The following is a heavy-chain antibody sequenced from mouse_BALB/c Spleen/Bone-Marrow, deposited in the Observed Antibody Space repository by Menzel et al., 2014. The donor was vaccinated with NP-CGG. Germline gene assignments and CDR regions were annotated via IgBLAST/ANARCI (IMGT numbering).Heavy chain of an antibody. V-gene: IGHV14-3*02. J-gene: IGHJ3*01. CDR2: IDPANGNT. D-gene: IGHD2-3*01. Sequence: VQLQQSGAELVKPGASVKLSCTASGFNIKDTYMHWVKQRPEQGLEWIGRIDPANGNTKYDPKFQSKATITPDTSSNTAYLQLSSLTSEDTAVYYCARSLYDGYFSWFAYWGQGTLVTVSA. CDR1: GFNIKDTY. CDR3: ARSLYDGYFSWFAY.